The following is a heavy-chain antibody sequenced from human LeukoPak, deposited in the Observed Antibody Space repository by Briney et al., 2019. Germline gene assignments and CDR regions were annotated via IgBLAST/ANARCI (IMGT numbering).Heavy chain of an antibody. Sequence: ASVKVSCKASGYTFTSYDINWVRQATGQGLEWMGRMNPNSGNTGYAQKFQGRVTMTRNTSISTAYMELSSLRSEDTAVYYCARGLGDFWSGYLSSLDYYYYYGMDVWGQGTTVTVSS. J-gene: IGHJ6*02. CDR1: GYTFTSYD. V-gene: IGHV1-8*01. CDR3: ARGLGDFWSGYLSSLDYYYYYGMDV. D-gene: IGHD3-3*01. CDR2: MNPNSGNT.